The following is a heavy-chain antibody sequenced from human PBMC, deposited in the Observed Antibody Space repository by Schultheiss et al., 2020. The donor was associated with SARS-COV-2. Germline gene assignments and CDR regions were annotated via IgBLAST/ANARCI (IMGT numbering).Heavy chain of an antibody. J-gene: IGHJ3*02. CDR3: AKDDCSSTSCDAFDI. CDR2: ISWNSGSI. D-gene: IGHD2-2*01. CDR1: GFTFSSYD. V-gene: IGHV3-9*01. Sequence: GGSLRLSCAASGFTFSSYDMHWVRQATGKGLEWVSGISWNSGSIGYADSVKGRFTISRDNAKNSLYLQMNSLRAEDTALYYCAKDDCSSTSCDAFDIWGQGTMVTVSS.